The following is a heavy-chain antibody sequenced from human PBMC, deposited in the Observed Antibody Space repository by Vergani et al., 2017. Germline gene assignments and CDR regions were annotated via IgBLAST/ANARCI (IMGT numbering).Heavy chain of an antibody. CDR1: GYTFSSYD. CDR3: ASAKTLTGGKYYFDY. J-gene: IGHJ4*02. D-gene: IGHD3-16*01. Sequence: QVQLVQSGAEVKKPGASVKVSCQASGYTFSSYDINGVRQATGQGLGWMGWMNLNSGNTGYAQKFQGRVTMTRNTSIGTAYMERSSLRSEDTAVYYCASAKTLTGGKYYFDYWGQGTLVTVSS. CDR2: MNLNSGNT. V-gene: IGHV1-8*01.